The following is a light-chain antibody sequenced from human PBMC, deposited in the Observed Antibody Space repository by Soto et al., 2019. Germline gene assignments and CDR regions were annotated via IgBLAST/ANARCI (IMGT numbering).Light chain of an antibody. CDR2: GVS. Sequence: ETVMTQSPATLSVSPGERATLSCRASQSVSSYLAWYQQKPGQAPRLLMYGVSTRATGIPARFGGSGSATEFTLTISSLQSEDFAVYYCQQYSQWPLTFGGGTKVDIK. CDR1: QSVSSY. V-gene: IGKV3-15*01. J-gene: IGKJ4*01. CDR3: QQYSQWPLT.